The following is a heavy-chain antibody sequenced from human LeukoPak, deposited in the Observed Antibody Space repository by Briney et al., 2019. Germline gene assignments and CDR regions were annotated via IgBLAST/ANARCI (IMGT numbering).Heavy chain of an antibody. Sequence: GGSLRLSRAASGLTFTSTHMNCIRQAPGKGLEWVSYISVDGRIAYYIDSVKGRFTISRDNAKNSLYLQMNSLRDEDTAVYYCVAATKTAAHWGQGTLVTVSS. CDR1: GLTFTSTH. D-gene: IGHD2-21*02. CDR2: ISVDGRIA. J-gene: IGHJ4*02. V-gene: IGHV3-48*02. CDR3: VAATKTAAH.